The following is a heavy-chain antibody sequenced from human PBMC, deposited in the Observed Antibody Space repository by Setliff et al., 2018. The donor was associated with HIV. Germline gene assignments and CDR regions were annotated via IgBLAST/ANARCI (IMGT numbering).Heavy chain of an antibody. D-gene: IGHD6-6*01. Sequence: SETLSLTCAVSGFSISSGFFWGWVRQPPGKGLEWIGSIYQSGTTYYNPALKSRVTISVDTSKNQFSLKLSSVTAADTAVYYCARDLVSIAARPTEFDYWGQGTLVTVSS. J-gene: IGHJ4*02. V-gene: IGHV4-38-2*02. CDR2: IYQSGTT. CDR3: ARDLVSIAARPTEFDY. CDR1: GFSISSGFF.